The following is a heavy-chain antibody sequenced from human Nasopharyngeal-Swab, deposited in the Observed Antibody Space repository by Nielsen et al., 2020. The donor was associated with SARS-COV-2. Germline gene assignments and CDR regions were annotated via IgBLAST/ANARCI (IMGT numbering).Heavy chain of an antibody. CDR3: VRYSSSWKRDDAFDI. D-gene: IGHD6-13*01. V-gene: IGHV4-61*02. Sequence: SQTLSLTSTLASGSTTIGSYYCSWIRQPAGKGLEWIGRIYTSGSTNYNPSLKSRVTISVDTSKNQFSLKLITVTAADTAVYYCVRYSSSWKRDDAFDIWGQGTMVTVSS. CDR2: IYTSGST. J-gene: IGHJ3*02. CDR1: SGSTTIGSYY.